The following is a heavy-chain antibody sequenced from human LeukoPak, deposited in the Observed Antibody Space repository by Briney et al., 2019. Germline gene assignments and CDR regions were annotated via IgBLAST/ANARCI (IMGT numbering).Heavy chain of an antibody. J-gene: IGHJ4*02. V-gene: IGHV4-39*01. CDR2: IYYSGST. CDR3: AGGYDYTSISIDY. Sequence: SGTLSLTCTVSGGSISSTNHYWSWIRHPPGKGLEGIGVIYYSGSTYYNPSLKSRVTISVDTSKNQFSLKLSSVTAADTAVYYCAGGYDYTSISIDYWGQGTLVTVSS. CDR1: GGSISSTNHY. D-gene: IGHD4-11*01.